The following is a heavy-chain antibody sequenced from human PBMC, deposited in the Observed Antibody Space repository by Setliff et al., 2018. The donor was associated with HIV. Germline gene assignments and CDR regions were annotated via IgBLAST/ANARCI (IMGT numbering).Heavy chain of an antibody. J-gene: IGHJ3*02. CDR2: INHSGST. Sequence: PSETLSLTCAVYGGSFSAYSWNWIRQPPGKGLEWIGEINHSGSTNYNPSLKSRVTMSVDTSKNQFSLKLSSVTAADTAVYYCARNPCSGGSCPDAFDIWGQGTMVTVS. D-gene: IGHD2-15*01. CDR3: ARNPCSGGSCPDAFDI. V-gene: IGHV4-34*10. CDR1: GGSFSAYS.